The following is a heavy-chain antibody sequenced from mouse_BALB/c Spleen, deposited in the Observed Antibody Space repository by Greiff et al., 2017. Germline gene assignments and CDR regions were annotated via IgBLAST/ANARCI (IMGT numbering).Heavy chain of an antibody. J-gene: IGHJ2*01. V-gene: IGHV4-1*02. Sequence: EVKLMESGGGLVQPGGSLKLSCAASGFDFSRYWMSWVRQAPGKGLEWIGEINPDSSTINYTPSLKDKFIISRDNAKNTLYLQMSKVRSEDTALYYCARGGEILDGYPFDYWGQGTTLTVSS. CDR1: GFDFSRYW. CDR2: INPDSSTI. CDR3: ARGGEILDGYPFDY. D-gene: IGHD2-3*01.